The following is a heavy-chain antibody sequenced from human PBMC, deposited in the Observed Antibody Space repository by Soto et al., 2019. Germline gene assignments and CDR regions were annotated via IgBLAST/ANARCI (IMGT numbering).Heavy chain of an antibody. V-gene: IGHV3-7*04. CDR2: INEDGSRK. J-gene: IGHJ4*02. Sequence: GGSLRLSCAASGFTFSRFWMNWFRQAPGKGLEWVANINEDGSRKDYVDSVKGRFTISRDNLENSVYLQMNSLRSDDTAVYYWARDRGESKNPWGYWGPGTRVTVAS. CDR1: GFTFSRFW. CDR3: ARDRGESKNPWGY. D-gene: IGHD3-16*01.